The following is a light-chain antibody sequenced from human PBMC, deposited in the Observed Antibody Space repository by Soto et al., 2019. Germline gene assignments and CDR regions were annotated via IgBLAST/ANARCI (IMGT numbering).Light chain of an antibody. CDR3: QQYGGSPWT. CDR2: GAS. Sequence: EIVLTQSPGTLSLSPGERATLSCRASQSVSSSYLAWYQQKPGQAPRLLIYGASSRATGIPDRFSGSGSGTDFTLTISSLEPEDFAVYYCQQYGGSPWTFGQGTKVDIK. J-gene: IGKJ1*01. V-gene: IGKV3-20*01. CDR1: QSVSSSY.